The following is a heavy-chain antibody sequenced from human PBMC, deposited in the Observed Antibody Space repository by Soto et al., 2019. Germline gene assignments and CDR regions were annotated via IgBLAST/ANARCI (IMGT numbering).Heavy chain of an antibody. CDR2: ISHDGSHK. Sequence: QVQLVESGGGVVQPGRSLRLSCAASGFTFSSYGMHWVRQAPGKGLEWVAVISHDGSHKYYADSVKGRFTISRDNSKNTLYLQMNSLRAEDAAVYYCAKVRKDFWSGYYTGRDFDYWGQGTLVTVSS. V-gene: IGHV3-30*18. CDR3: AKVRKDFWSGYYTGRDFDY. CDR1: GFTFSSYG. D-gene: IGHD3-3*01. J-gene: IGHJ4*02.